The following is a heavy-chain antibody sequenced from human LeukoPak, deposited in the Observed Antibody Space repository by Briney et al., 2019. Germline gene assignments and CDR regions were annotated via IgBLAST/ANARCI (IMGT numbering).Heavy chain of an antibody. CDR1: GGSFSGYY. CDR3: AKHGPITMVRGAKGRKGFDP. J-gene: IGHJ5*02. Sequence: SETLSLTCAVYGGSFSGYYWSWIRQPPGKGLEWIGEINHSGSTNYNPSLKSRVTISVDTSKNQFSLKLSSVTAADTAVYYCAKHGPITMVRGAKGRKGFDPWGQGTLVTVSS. CDR2: INHSGST. V-gene: IGHV4-34*01. D-gene: IGHD3-10*01.